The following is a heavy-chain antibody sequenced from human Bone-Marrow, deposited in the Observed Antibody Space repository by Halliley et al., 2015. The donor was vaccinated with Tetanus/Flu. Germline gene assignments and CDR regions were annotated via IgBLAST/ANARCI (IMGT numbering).Heavy chain of an antibody. D-gene: IGHD1-26*01. CDR2: IGGSSDKT. Sequence: VSAIGGSSDKTFYADPVKGRFPIPRDNSKNALYLQMNTLRDDDTAVYYWASRRSVGPTYFEYWGQGTRVTVSS. CDR3: ASRRSVGPTYFEY. V-gene: IGHV3-23*01. J-gene: IGHJ4*02.